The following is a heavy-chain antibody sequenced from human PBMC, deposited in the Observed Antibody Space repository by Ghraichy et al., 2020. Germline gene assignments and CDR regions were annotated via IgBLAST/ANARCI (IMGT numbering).Heavy chain of an antibody. CDR1: GFTFSNYA. Sequence: GGSLRLSCAASGFTFSNYAMNWVRQAPGKGLEWVSGISGSGDSTYYADSVKGRFTISRDNSKNTLYLQMNSLRAEDTAVYYCAKVPGFQNTAYSYYFDYWGQGNLVTVSS. CDR2: ISGSGDST. V-gene: IGHV3-23*01. CDR3: AKVPGFQNTAYSYYFDY. D-gene: IGHD5-18*01. J-gene: IGHJ4*02.